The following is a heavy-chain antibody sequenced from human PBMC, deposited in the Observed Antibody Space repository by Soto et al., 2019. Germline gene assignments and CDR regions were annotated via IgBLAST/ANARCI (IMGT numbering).Heavy chain of an antibody. CDR2: TYYRSKWYN. Sequence: SQTLSLTCAISGDSVSSNSAAWNWIRQSPSRGLEWLGRTYYRSKWYNDYAVSVKSRITINPDTSKNQFSLQLNSVTPEDTAVYYCARGSLELRYYYYVMDVWGQGTTVTVSS. V-gene: IGHV6-1*01. D-gene: IGHD1-7*01. J-gene: IGHJ6*02. CDR3: ARGSLELRYYYYVMDV. CDR1: GDSVSSNSAA.